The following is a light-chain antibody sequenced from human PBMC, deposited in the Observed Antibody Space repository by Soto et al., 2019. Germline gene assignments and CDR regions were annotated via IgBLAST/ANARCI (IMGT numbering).Light chain of an antibody. J-gene: IGKJ1*01. CDR1: QSVSTYY. CDR2: SAS. Sequence: EIVLTQSPGTLSLSPGDRATLSCRASQSVSTYYLAWYQQRPGQAPRLIIHSASNRATVIPDRFSSRGTGTEFTLTISRLEPVSFAVYYCQHHCSTFGQGTKVEIK. CDR3: QHHCST. V-gene: IGKV3-20*01.